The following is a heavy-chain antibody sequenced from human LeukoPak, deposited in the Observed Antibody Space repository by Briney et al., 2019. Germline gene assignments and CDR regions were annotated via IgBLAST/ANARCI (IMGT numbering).Heavy chain of an antibody. CDR3: AKSDRHSMVRGVMGYFDY. CDR1: GFTFSSYG. Sequence: GGSLRLSCAASGFTFSSYGMHWVRQAPGKGLEWVAVISYDGSNKYYADSVKGRFTISRDNSKNTLYLQMNSLRAEDTAVYYCAKSDRHSMVRGVMGYFDYWGQGTLVTVSS. J-gene: IGHJ4*02. V-gene: IGHV3-30*18. D-gene: IGHD3-10*01. CDR2: ISYDGSNK.